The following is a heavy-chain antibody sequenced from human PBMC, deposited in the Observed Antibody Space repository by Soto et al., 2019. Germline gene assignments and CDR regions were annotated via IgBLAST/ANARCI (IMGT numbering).Heavy chain of an antibody. CDR2: IYPGESDT. CDR1: GYSFTNYW. D-gene: IGHD2-2*01. J-gene: IGHJ6*02. Sequence: GESLKISCKGSGYSFTNYWIGWVRQMPGQGLEWMGIIYPGESDTRYSPSFQGQVTISADKSISTAYLQWSSLKASDTAMYYCARLTRGSTSCYAGGSCLLWGYYYGMDVWGQGTTVTVSS. CDR3: ARLTRGSTSCYAGGSCLLWGYYYGMDV. V-gene: IGHV5-51*01.